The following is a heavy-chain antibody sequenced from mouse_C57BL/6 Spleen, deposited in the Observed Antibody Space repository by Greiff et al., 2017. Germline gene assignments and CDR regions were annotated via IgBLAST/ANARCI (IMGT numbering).Heavy chain of an antibody. Sequence: VKLQESGPGLVQPSQSLSITCTVSGFSLTSYGEHWVRQSPGKGLEWLGVIWSGGSTDYNAAFISRLSISKDNSKSQVFFKMNSLRADDTAIYYCARNYGNQDYYAMDYWGQGTSVTVSS. D-gene: IGHD2-1*01. CDR1: GFSLTSYG. CDR2: IWSGGST. V-gene: IGHV2-2*01. J-gene: IGHJ4*01. CDR3: ARNYGNQDYYAMDY.